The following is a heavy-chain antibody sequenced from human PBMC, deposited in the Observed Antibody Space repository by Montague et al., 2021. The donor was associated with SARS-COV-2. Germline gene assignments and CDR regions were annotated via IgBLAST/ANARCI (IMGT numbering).Heavy chain of an antibody. CDR3: ARDLDDFCDNNRCYSSYFDY. V-gene: IGHV3-30*04. CDR2: ISFYGLNK. D-gene: IGHD2-15*01. CDR1: VFPFSSYA. Sequence: SLRLSCAASVFPFSSYAMHWFRQAPAKGLEWIAVISFYGLNKYYSDSVKGRFSITRDNSKNMLYLQMNSLRAEDTAMFYCARDLDDFCDNNRCYSSYFDYWGQGTLVTVSS. J-gene: IGHJ4*02.